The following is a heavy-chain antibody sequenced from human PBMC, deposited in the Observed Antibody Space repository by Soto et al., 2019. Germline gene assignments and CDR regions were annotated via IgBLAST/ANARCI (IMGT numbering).Heavy chain of an antibody. Sequence: SETLALTCTVSGGSISSYYWSWIRQPPGKGLEWIGYIYYSGSTNYNPSLKSRVTISVDTSKNQFSLKLSSVTAADTAVYYCARDNRSSREYNWSDPGGQGTRVTVSS. CDR2: IYYSGST. D-gene: IGHD6-6*01. CDR3: ARDNRSSREYNWSDP. CDR1: GGSISSYY. V-gene: IGHV4-59*01. J-gene: IGHJ5*02.